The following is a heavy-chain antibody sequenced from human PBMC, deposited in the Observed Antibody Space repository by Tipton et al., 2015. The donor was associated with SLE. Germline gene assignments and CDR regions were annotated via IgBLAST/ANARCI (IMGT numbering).Heavy chain of an antibody. J-gene: IGHJ4*02. D-gene: IGHD3-3*01. CDR3: ARGGSGYYPDY. CDR1: GGSISSGSYY. CDR2: IYTSGST. V-gene: IGHV4-61*09. Sequence: TLSLTCTVSGGSISSGSYYWSWIRQPAGKGLEWIGYIYTSGSTNYNPSLKSRVTISVGTSKNQFSLKLSSVTAADTAVYYCARGGSGYYPDYWGQGTPVTVSS.